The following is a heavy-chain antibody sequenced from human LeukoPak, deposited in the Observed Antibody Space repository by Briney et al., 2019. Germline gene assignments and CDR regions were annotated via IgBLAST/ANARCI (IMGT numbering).Heavy chain of an antibody. CDR3: ARDGSNWGIYY. J-gene: IGHJ4*02. CDR2: IYSGGNT. D-gene: IGHD6-13*01. Sequence: ETLSLTCTVPGGSISSSSYMNWVRQAPGKGLEWVSAIYSGGNTYYADSVKGRFTISRDNSKNTLYLQMNSLRAEDTAVYYCARDGSNWGIYYWGQGTLVTVSS. CDR1: GGSISSSSY. V-gene: IGHV3-53*01.